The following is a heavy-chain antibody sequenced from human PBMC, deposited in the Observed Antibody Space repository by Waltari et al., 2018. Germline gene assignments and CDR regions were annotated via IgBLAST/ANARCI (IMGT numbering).Heavy chain of an antibody. D-gene: IGHD5-12*01. CDR3: AKNIVTGPNSDS. J-gene: IGHJ4*02. V-gene: IGHV1-2*02. Sequence: QVQLVQSGAEVKKPGASVKVSCKTSGFTFTDFYIHWVRQAPGQGLEWRGGINTKSGGTDYTQNFQGRVTMTRDTSISTVYMELTRLISDDTAVYYCAKNIVTGPNSDSWGQGTLVTVSS. CDR2: INTKSGGT. CDR1: GFTFTDFY.